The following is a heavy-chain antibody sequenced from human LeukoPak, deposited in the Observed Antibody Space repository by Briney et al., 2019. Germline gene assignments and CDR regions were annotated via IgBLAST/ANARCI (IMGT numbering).Heavy chain of an antibody. CDR3: ARSGKRGYCSSTSCYLADY. V-gene: IGHV3-33*01. CDR2: IWYDGSNK. CDR1: GFTFSSYG. Sequence: GRSLRLCCAASGFTFSSYGMHWVRQAPGKGLEWVAVIWYDGSNKYYADSVKGRFTISRDNSKNTLYLQMNSLRAEDTAVYYCARSGKRGYCSSTSCYLADYWGQGTLVTVSS. D-gene: IGHD2-2*01. J-gene: IGHJ4*02.